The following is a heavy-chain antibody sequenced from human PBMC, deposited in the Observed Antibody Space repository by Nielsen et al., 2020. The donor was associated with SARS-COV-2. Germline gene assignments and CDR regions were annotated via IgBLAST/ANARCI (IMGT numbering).Heavy chain of an antibody. Sequence: ASVKVSCKASGYTFTGSYVHWVRQAPGQGLEWMGRINPNSGATIYAQKFQGRVTMTRDTSISTAYLEVTRLRSEDTAVYYCASRPVDTMIVVVILEGPHYYYGMDVWGQGTTVTVSS. CDR1: GYTFTGSY. CDR3: ASRPVDTMIVVVILEGPHYYYGMDV. CDR2: INPNSGAT. V-gene: IGHV1-2*06. J-gene: IGHJ6*02. D-gene: IGHD3-22*01.